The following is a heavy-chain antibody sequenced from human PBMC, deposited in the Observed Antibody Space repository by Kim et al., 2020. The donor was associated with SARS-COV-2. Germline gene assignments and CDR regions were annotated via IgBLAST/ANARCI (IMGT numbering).Heavy chain of an antibody. V-gene: IGHV3-30*18. J-gene: IGHJ4*02. D-gene: IGHD4-17*01. CDR3: AKEPDGDFDY. CDR1: GFTFSSYG. Sequence: GGSLRLSCAASGFTFSSYGMHWVRQAPGKGLEWVAVISYDGSNKYYADSVKGRFTISRDNSKNTLYLQMNSLRAEDTAVYYCAKEPDGDFDYWGQGTLVTVSS. CDR2: ISYDGSNK.